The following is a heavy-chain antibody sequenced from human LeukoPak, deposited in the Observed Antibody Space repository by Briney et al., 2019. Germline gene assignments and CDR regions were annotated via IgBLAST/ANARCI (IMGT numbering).Heavy chain of an antibody. D-gene: IGHD6-13*01. Sequence: PGGSLRLSCAASGFTSTNYGMHWGRQAPGKGLERVAIIWYDGSKKYYAESVKGRFTISRDNSKNTLYLQMNSLRAEDTAVYYCAKTGYGSSWNANIRSTFDYWGQGTLVTVSS. CDR2: IWYDGSKK. CDR1: GFTSTNYG. V-gene: IGHV3-33*06. J-gene: IGHJ4*02. CDR3: AKTGYGSSWNANIRSTFDY.